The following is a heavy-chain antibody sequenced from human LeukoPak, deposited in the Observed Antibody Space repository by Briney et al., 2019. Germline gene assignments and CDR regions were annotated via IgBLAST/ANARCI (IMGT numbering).Heavy chain of an antibody. Sequence: GGSLRLSCAASGFTFSSYWMSWVRQAPGKGLEWVANIEQDGSEKYYVDSVKGRFTISRDNAKNSLYLQMNSLRAEDTAVYYCARRHRHTYYYDEGFDYWGQGTLVTVSS. CDR3: ARRHRHTYYYDEGFDY. V-gene: IGHV3-7*01. J-gene: IGHJ4*02. CDR1: GFTFSSYW. CDR2: IEQDGSEK. D-gene: IGHD3-22*01.